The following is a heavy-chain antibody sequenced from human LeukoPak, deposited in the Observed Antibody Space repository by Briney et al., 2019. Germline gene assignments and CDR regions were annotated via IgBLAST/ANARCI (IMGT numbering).Heavy chain of an antibody. CDR1: GFTFGDYA. CDR2: IRSKAYGGTT. V-gene: IGHV3-49*04. J-gene: IGHJ6*04. Sequence: GGSLRLSCTASGFTFGDYAMSWVRQAPGKGLEWVGFIRSKAYGGTTEYAASVKGRFTISRDDSKSIAYLQMNSLKTEDTAVYYCTREKLLWFGESNYYYYGMGVWGKGTTVTVSS. D-gene: IGHD3-10*01. CDR3: TREKLLWFGESNYYYYGMGV.